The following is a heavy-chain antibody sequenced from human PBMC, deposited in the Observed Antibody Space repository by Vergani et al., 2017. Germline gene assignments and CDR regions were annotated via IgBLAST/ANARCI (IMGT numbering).Heavy chain of an antibody. CDR2: ISETGSTT. Sequence: EVQLQESGGGLAQPGKSLMLSCAVSGFPFSGHTMSWVRATPWKGLEWISTISETGSTTYYADSVRGRFTISRDNSRNMVYLLLTNLRVEDTAVYYCSGGLFVAAWGGFGYWGQGARVTVSS. V-gene: IGHV3-23*01. CDR1: GFPFSGHT. CDR3: SGGLFVAAWGGFGY. J-gene: IGHJ4*02. D-gene: IGHD3-16*01.